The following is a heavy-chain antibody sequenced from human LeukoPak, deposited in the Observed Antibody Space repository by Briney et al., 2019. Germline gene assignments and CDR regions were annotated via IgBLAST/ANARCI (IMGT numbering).Heavy chain of an antibody. D-gene: IGHD6-19*01. CDR2: IYCRGST. CDR3: TRLAVAYLAS. V-gene: IGHV3-66*04. Sequence: PGGALRLSCAATGCILSNNHMGWVRPAAGKGLEGVAVIYCRGSTFYPVCVNGRVTISRDECKNPQFLETDNLRAEGPADYCCTRLAVAYLASWGQGTLVTVSS. J-gene: IGHJ4*02. CDR1: GCILSNNH.